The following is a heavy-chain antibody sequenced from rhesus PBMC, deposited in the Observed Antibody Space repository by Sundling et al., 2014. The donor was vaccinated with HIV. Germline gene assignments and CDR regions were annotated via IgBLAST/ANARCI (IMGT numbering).Heavy chain of an antibody. CDR3: ARQLGSSYLDY. Sequence: QVQLQESGPGLVKPSETLSLTCAVSGYSISSDYYWGWIRQPPGKGLEYIGDISGSSGSTYYNPSLKSRVTISKDTSKNQFSLKLSSVTAADTAVYYCARQLGSSYLDYWGQGVLVTVSS. CDR2: ISGSSGST. J-gene: IGHJ4*01. D-gene: IGHD4-29*01. V-gene: IGHV4-99*01. CDR1: GYSISSDYY.